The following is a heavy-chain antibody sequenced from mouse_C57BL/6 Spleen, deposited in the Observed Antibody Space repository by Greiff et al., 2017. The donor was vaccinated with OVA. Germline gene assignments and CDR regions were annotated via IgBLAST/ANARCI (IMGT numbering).Heavy chain of an antibody. V-gene: IGHV1-64*01. Sequence: QVQLQQPGAELVKPGASVKLSCKASGYTFTSYWMHWVKQRPGQGLEWIGMIHPNSGSTNYNEKFKSKATLTVYKSSSTAYMQLSSLTSEDSAVYFCARRPTGLYYFDYWGQGTTLTVSS. CDR3: ARRPTGLYYFDY. CDR2: IHPNSGST. D-gene: IGHD4-1*02. CDR1: GYTFTSYW. J-gene: IGHJ2*01.